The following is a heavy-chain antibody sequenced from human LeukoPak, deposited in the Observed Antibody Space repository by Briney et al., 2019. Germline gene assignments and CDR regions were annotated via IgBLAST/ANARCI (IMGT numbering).Heavy chain of an antibody. Sequence: GASVTDSLQSSLYNFAIYRIAWVRPAPGQGGAWMGWVSRYNENTSSPQKCQGRLTITTDTSTSTAYMDLRSLRSDDTAVYYCERYPRHEYGNFDNWGQGTLVTVSS. J-gene: IGHJ4*02. V-gene: IGHV1-18*01. CDR3: ERYPRHEYGNFDN. CDR1: LYNFAIYR. CDR2: VSRYNENT. D-gene: IGHD2/OR15-2a*01.